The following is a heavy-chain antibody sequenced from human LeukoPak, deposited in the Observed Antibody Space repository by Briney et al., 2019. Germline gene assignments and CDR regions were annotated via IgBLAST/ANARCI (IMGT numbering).Heavy chain of an antibody. CDR2: ISGSGGST. V-gene: IGHV3-23*01. Sequence: GGSLRLSCAASGFTFTNAWMSWVRQAPGKGLEWVSAISGSGGSTYYADSVKGRFTISRDNSKNTLYLQMNSLRAEDTAVYYCAGYYDSSGYYDVYSYYYYGMDVWGQGTTVTVSS. D-gene: IGHD3-22*01. CDR1: GFTFTNAW. J-gene: IGHJ6*02. CDR3: AGYYDSSGYYDVYSYYYYGMDV.